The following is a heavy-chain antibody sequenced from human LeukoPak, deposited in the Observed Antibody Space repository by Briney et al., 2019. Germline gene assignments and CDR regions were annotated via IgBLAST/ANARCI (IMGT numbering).Heavy chain of an antibody. D-gene: IGHD4-17*01. V-gene: IGHV1-2*02. J-gene: IGHJ2*01. Sequence: ASVKVSCKASGYTFTGYYMHWVRQAPGQGLEWMGWINPNSGGTNYAQKFQGRVTMTRDTSISTAYMELSRLRSDDTAVYYCASVSSDPRYGDYSSRPWYFDLWARGTLVTVSS. CDR2: INPNSGGT. CDR3: ASVSSDPRYGDYSSRPWYFDL. CDR1: GYTFTGYY.